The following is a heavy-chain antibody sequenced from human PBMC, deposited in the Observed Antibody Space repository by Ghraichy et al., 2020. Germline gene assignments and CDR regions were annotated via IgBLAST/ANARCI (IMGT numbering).Heavy chain of an antibody. CDR2: IIPIFGTA. J-gene: IGHJ5*02. CDR3: AREREEYCSSTSCYIHNWFDP. V-gene: IGHV1-69*13. CDR1: GGTFSSYA. Sequence: SVKVSCKASGGTFSSYAISWVRQAPGQGLEWMGGIIPIFGTANYAQKFQGRVTITADESTSTAYMELSSLRSEDTAVYYCAREREEYCSSTSCYIHNWFDPWGQGTLVTVSS. D-gene: IGHD2-2*02.